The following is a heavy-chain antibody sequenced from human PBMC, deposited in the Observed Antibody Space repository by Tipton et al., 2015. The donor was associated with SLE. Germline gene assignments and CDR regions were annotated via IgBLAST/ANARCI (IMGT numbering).Heavy chain of an antibody. CDR3: ASRPSLGNFNGRLLDY. D-gene: IGHD3-16*01. Sequence: LRLSCTVSGYSISSGYYWGWIRQPPGKGLEWIGEINHSGSTNYNPSLRSRVTISVDTSKNQFSLKLSSVTAADTAVYYCASRPSLGNFNGRLLDYWGQGTLVTVSS. CDR1: GYSISSGYY. CDR2: INHSGST. V-gene: IGHV4-38-2*02. J-gene: IGHJ4*02.